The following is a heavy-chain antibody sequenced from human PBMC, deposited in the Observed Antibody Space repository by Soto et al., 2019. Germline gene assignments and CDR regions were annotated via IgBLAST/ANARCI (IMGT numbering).Heavy chain of an antibody. CDR3: AKLAGSGYSYPIDY. V-gene: IGHV3-23*04. J-gene: IGHJ4*02. D-gene: IGHD3-22*01. Sequence: EVQLVESGGGLVQPGGSLRLSCAASGFTFSTYAMTWVRQALGKGLERVSVITDSGGSTYYADSVKGRFTISRDNSKNTLYLQMNSLRAEDTAVYYCAKLAGSGYSYPIDYLGQGTLVTVSS. CDR2: ITDSGGST. CDR1: GFTFSTYA.